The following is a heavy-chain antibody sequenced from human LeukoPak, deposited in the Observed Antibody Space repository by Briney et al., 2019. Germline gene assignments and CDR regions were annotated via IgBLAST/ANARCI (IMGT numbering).Heavy chain of an antibody. V-gene: IGHV3-33*01. D-gene: IGHD4-17*01. J-gene: IGHJ4*02. CDR3: ARDLDDYGDFSYFGY. CDR2: IWYDGSNK. CDR1: GFTFSSYG. Sequence: GGSLRLSCAASGFTFSSYGMHWVRQAPGKGLEWVAGIWYDGSNKYYADSVKGRFTISRDNSKNTLFLQMNSLRAEDTAVYYCARDLDDYGDFSYFGYWGQGTLVTVSS.